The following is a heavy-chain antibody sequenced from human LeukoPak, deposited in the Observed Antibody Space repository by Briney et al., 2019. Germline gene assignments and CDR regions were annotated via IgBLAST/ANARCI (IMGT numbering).Heavy chain of an antibody. Sequence: PSETLSLTCAVYGGSFSGYYWSWIRQPPGKGLEWIGEINHSGSTNYNPSLKSRVTISVDTSKNQFSLKLSSVTAADTAVYHCAGRGVVVAASSSDYWGQGTLVTVSS. D-gene: IGHD2-15*01. CDR2: INHSGST. J-gene: IGHJ4*02. CDR1: GGSFSGYY. CDR3: AGRGVVVAASSSDY. V-gene: IGHV4-34*01.